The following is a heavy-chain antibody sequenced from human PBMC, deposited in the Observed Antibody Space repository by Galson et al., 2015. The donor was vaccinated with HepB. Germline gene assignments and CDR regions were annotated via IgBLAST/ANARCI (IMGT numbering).Heavy chain of an antibody. CDR1: GFTFSSYA. D-gene: IGHD6-13*01. CDR2: ISNDGTNK. J-gene: IGHJ5*02. Sequence: SLRLSCAASGFTFSSYAMHWVRQAPGEGLEWVAVISNDGTNKYYADSVKGRFTISRDNSKNTLYLQMNSLRVEDTAVYYCVRVRHSLVPHHWDLWRQRSLVSAAS. CDR3: VRVRHSLVPHHWDL. V-gene: IGHV3-30-3*01.